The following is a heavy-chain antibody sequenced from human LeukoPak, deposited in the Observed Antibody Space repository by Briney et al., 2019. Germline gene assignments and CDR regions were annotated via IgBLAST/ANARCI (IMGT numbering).Heavy chain of an antibody. D-gene: IGHD2-2*01. CDR2: IKQDGSEK. Sequence: GGSLRLSCAASGFTFSSYWMSWVRQAPGKGLEWVANIKQDGSEKYYVDSVKGRFTISRDNAENSLYLQMNSLRAEDTAVYYCARVPYCSSTSCYAIFDYWGQGTPVTVPS. CDR1: GFTFSSYW. V-gene: IGHV3-7*05. CDR3: ARVPYCSSTSCYAIFDY. J-gene: IGHJ4*02.